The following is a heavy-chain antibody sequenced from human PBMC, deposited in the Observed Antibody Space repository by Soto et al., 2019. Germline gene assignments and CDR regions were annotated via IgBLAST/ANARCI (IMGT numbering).Heavy chain of an antibody. CDR1: GGSISSGGYY. CDR3: ARATGYSSTTTNWFDP. D-gene: IGHD6-13*01. V-gene: IGHV4-31*03. CDR2: IYYSGST. J-gene: IGHJ5*02. Sequence: SETLSLTCTVSGGSISSGGYYWSWIRQHPGKGLEWIGYIYYSGSTYYNPSLKSRVTISVDTSKNQFSLKLSSVTAADTAVYYCARATGYSSTTTNWFDPWGQGTLVTVSS.